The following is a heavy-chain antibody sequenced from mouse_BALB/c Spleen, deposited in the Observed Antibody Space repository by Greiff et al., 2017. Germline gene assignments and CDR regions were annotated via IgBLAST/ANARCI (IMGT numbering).Heavy chain of an antibody. D-gene: IGHD2-2*01. V-gene: IGHV1S22*01. Sequence: LQQPGSELVRPGASVKLSCKASGYTFTSYWMHWVKQRHGQGLEWIGNIYPGSGSTNYDEKFKSKGTLTVDTSSSTAYMHLSSLTSEDSAVYYCTVWLGYAMDYWGQGTSVTVSS. CDR1: GYTFTSYW. J-gene: IGHJ4*01. CDR2: IYPGSGST. CDR3: TVWLGYAMDY.